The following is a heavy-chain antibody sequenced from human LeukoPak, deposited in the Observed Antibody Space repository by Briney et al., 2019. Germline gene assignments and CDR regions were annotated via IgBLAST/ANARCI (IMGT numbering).Heavy chain of an antibody. CDR2: INGEGRST. D-gene: IGHD6-19*01. V-gene: IGHV3-74*01. CDR3: AREANSGYSSGDDAFDI. Sequence: GGSPRHFCAASGFTFRTYWMHWVRQAPGKGLVWVSRINGEGRSTSHADSVKGRFTISRDNAKNTLYLQMNSLRAEDTAVYYCAREANSGYSSGDDAFDIWGQGTMVTVS. J-gene: IGHJ3*02. CDR1: GFTFRTYW.